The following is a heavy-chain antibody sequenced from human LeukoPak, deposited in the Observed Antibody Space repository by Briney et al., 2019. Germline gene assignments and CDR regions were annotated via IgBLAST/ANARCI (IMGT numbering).Heavy chain of an antibody. J-gene: IGHJ3*02. CDR3: ARDHPSDSYYDSSGYYYWWGGGAAFDI. V-gene: IGHV1-8*01. CDR1: GYTFTSYD. CDR2: MNPNSGNT. Sequence: ASVKVSCKASGYTFTSYDINWVRQATGQGLEWMGWMNPNSGNTGYAQKFQGRVTMTRNTSISTAYMELSSLRSEDTAVYYCARDHPSDSYYDSSGYYYWWGGGAAFDIWGQGTMVTVSS. D-gene: IGHD3-22*01.